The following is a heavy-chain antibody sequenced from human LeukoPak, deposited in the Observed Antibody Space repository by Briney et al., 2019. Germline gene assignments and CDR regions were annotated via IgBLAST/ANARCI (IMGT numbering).Heavy chain of an antibody. CDR2: IYYSGST. V-gene: IGHV4-39*07. Sequence: PSETLSLTCTDSGGSISSSNYYWGWIRQPPGKGLEWIGSIYYSGSTYYSPSLKSRVTISVDTSKNQFSLKLSSVTAADTAVYYCARLRPRRITMVRGVINNWFDPWGQGTLVTVSS. J-gene: IGHJ5*02. CDR3: ARLRPRRITMVRGVINNWFDP. D-gene: IGHD3-10*01. CDR1: GGSISSSNYY.